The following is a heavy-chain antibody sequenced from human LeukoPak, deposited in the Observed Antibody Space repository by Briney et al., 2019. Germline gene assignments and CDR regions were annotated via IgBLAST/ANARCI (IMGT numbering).Heavy chain of an antibody. CDR1: GFTFSNYG. CDR3: SKDLTSDFGGDLDP. D-gene: IGHD3-10*01. V-gene: IGHV3-30*02. Sequence: GGSLRLSCAASGFTFSNYGMHWVRQAPGKGLEWVALISFDGSQKYYADSVKGRFTISRDNSKSTVYLQMNSLRVEDAAVYCCSKDLTSDFGGDLDPWGQGTLVTVSS. J-gene: IGHJ5*02. CDR2: ISFDGSQK.